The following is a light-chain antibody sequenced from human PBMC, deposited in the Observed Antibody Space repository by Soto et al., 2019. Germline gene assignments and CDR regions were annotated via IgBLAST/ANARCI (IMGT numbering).Light chain of an antibody. CDR2: DAS. CDR1: QSVSSY. Sequence: EIVLTQSPATLSLSPGERATLSCRASQSVSSYLAWYQQKPGQAPRLLIYDASNRATGIPARFSGSGSGTDFTLTISSLEPEDFAVYYCQQRSNWLPITFGQGTRLGIK. V-gene: IGKV3-11*01. CDR3: QQRSNWLPIT. J-gene: IGKJ5*01.